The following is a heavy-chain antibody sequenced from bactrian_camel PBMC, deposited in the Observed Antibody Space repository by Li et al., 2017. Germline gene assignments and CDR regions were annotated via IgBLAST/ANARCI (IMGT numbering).Heavy chain of an antibody. V-gene: IGHV3S53*01. CDR2: IDSDGTT. J-gene: IGHJ4*01. CDR1: GPSYSSLC. D-gene: IGHD1*01. Sequence: VQLVESGGGSVQAGGSLTLSCAASGPSYSSLCIAWFRQAPGKEREGVAVIDSDGTTIYGDSVKGRFTISKNNGRNTLALQMNSLEPEDSAMYFCASSHPTLPGACALDTTFPYWGQGTQVTVS. CDR3: ASSHPTLPGACALDTTFPY.